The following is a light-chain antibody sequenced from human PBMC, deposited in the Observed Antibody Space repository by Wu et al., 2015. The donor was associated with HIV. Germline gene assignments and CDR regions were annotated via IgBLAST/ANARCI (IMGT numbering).Light chain of an antibody. CDR2: DAS. J-gene: IGKJ4*01. CDR3: QQRGNWPLT. CDR1: QSVSSY. V-gene: IGKV3-11*01. Sequence: EIVLTQSPATLSLSPGERATLSCRASQSVSSYLAWYQQKPGQAPRLLIYDASNRATGIPARFSGSGSGTDFTLTISSLEPEDFAVYYCQQRGNWPLTFGGGTKGGDQT.